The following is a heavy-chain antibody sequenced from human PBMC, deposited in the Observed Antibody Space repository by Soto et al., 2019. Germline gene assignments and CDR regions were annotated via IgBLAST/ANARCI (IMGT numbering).Heavy chain of an antibody. V-gene: IGHV3-74*01. J-gene: IGHJ4*02. Sequence: EVQLVESGGGLVQPGGSLRLSCAGSGFTFSGYWMHWVRQAPGKGPVWVSRLNPNGTFTTNADSVKGRFTISGDNAKNTVDLQMNRRRADDTAVYYCSSGGTSTTSWGIFYNWGQGTVVTVSS. CDR1: GFTFSGYW. CDR2: LNPNGTFT. D-gene: IGHD1-26*01. CDR3: SSGGTSTTSWGIFYN.